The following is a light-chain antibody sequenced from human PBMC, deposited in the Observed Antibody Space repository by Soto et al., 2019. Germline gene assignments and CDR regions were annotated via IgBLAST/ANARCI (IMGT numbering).Light chain of an antibody. CDR1: SSDVGGYNY. V-gene: IGLV2-8*01. J-gene: IGLJ1*01. CDR2: EVS. CDR3: RSYAGSNKSV. Sequence: QSALTQPPSASGSPGQSVTISCTGTSSDVGGYNYVSWYQQHPGKAPKLMIYEVSKRPSGVPDRFSGSKSGNTASLTVSGHQPEDEADYYCRSYAGSNKSVFGTGTKLTVL.